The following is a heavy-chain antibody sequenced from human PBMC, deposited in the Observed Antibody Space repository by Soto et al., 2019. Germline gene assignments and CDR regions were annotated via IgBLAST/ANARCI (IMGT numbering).Heavy chain of an antibody. CDR2: ISGSGGST. Sequence: EVQLLESGGGLVQPGGSLRLSCAASGFTFSSYARSCVRQAPGKWLEWASAISGSGGSTYYADSVKGRFTISRDNSKNTLYLQINRLRAEDTAVYYCAKDFEQDYYDSSFSRWDAFDILGQGTMVTVSS. CDR3: AKDFEQDYYDSSFSRWDAFDI. V-gene: IGHV3-23*01. CDR1: GFTFSSYA. J-gene: IGHJ3*02. D-gene: IGHD3-22*01.